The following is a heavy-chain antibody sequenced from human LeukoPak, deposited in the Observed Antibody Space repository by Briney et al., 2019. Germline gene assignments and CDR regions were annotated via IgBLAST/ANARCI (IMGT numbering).Heavy chain of an antibody. V-gene: IGHV3-33*01. CDR2: IWYDGSNK. Sequence: GGSLRLSCAASGFTFSSYGMHWVRQAPGKGLEWVAGIWYDGSNKDYADSVKVRFTISRDNSKNTLYLQMNSLRAEDTAVYYCARDWRSGTNGMDVWGQGTTVTVSS. CDR3: ARDWRSGTNGMDV. J-gene: IGHJ6*02. CDR1: GFTFSSYG. D-gene: IGHD3-16*01.